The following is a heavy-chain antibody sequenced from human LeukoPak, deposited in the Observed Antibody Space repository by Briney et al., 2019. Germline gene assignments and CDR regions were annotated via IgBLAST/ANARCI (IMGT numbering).Heavy chain of an antibody. CDR2: ISSSSSYI. J-gene: IGHJ4*02. V-gene: IGHV3-21*04. CDR1: GFTFSSYS. Sequence: PGGSLRLSCAASGFTFSSYSMNWVRQAPGKGLEWVSSISSSSSYIYYADSVKGRFTISRDNAKNSLYLQMNSLRAEDTAVYYCAKPLTTVTIEVYWGQGTLVTVSS. CDR3: AKPLTTVTIEVY. D-gene: IGHD4-17*01.